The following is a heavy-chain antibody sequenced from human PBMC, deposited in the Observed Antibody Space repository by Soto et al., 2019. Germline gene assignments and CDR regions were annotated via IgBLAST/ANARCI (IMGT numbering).Heavy chain of an antibody. D-gene: IGHD3-10*01. V-gene: IGHV4-4*02. CDR1: GGSISSSDW. CDR3: ARVGTNGSGSYYLDY. J-gene: IGHJ4*02. CDR2: IYHSGST. Sequence: SETLCLTCAVSGGSISSSDWWSWVRQPPGKGLEWIGEIYHSGSTNYNPSLKSRVTISVDKSKNQFSLKLSSVTAADTAVYYCARVGTNGSGSYYLDYWGQGTLVTVSS.